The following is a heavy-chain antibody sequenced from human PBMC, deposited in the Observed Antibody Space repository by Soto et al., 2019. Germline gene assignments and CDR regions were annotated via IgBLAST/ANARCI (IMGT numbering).Heavy chain of an antibody. D-gene: IGHD3-9*01. V-gene: IGHV1-69*02. J-gene: IGHJ4*02. CDR3: AVSIAVLTGYYAKDY. CDR2: IIPILGIA. CDR1: GGTFSSYT. Sequence: QVQLVQSGAEVKKPGSSVKVSCKASGGTFSSYTISWVRQAPGHGLEWMGRIIPILGIANYAQQFQGRVTITADKSTSTSYMELRRMRSEDTAGYYCAVSIAVLTGYYAKDYWGQGTLVTVSS.